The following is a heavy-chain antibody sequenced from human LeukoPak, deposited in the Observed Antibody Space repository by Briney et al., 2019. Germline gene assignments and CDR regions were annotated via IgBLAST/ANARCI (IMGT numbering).Heavy chain of an antibody. CDR1: GFTVSSNY. J-gene: IGHJ4*02. CDR3: ARWHTSGNNSYYDY. D-gene: IGHD3-22*01. Sequence: GGSLRLSCAASGFTVSSNYMSWISQAPEKGLEWVSIIYDSGTPYYADSVKGRFTISRDNSKNTLYLQMNSLRAEDTAVYYCARWHTSGNNSYYDYWGQGTLVTVSS. CDR2: IYDSGTP. V-gene: IGHV3-53*01.